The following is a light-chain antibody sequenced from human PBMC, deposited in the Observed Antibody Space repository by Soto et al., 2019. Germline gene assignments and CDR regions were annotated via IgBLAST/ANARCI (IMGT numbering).Light chain of an antibody. V-gene: IGLV2-23*01. Sequence: QSALTQPASLAGSPGQSITISCTGTRSDVGGSGLVSWYQFHPGKAPKLLIFEGFKRPSGISNRFSGSKSGSTASLTISGLQAEDEPDYYCCSYAGRSTWDVVFGGGTKLTV. CDR3: CSYAGRSTWDVV. CDR2: EGF. CDR1: RSDVGGSGL. J-gene: IGLJ2*01.